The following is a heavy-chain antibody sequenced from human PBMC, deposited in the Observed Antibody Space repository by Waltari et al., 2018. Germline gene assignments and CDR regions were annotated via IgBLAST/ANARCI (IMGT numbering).Heavy chain of an antibody. J-gene: IGHJ6*03. CDR2: RKQDGREK. Sequence: EVQLVESGGGLVQPGGSLRLSCAASEFTFSNYWMSWVRQAPGKGLGWVANRKQDGREKYYVDSVKGRVTISRDNTNNSLHLQMNSLRAEDTALYFWARARGYYYYMDVWGSGTTVTVSS. CDR1: EFTFSNYW. CDR3: ARARGYYYYMDV. D-gene: IGHD3-10*01. V-gene: IGHV3-7*03.